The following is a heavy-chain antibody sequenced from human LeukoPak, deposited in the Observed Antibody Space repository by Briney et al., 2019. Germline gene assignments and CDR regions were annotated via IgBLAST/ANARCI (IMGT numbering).Heavy chain of an antibody. CDR2: ISSSSSYI. V-gene: IGHV3-21*01. Sequence: GGSLRLSCAASGFTFSSYSMNWVRQAPGKGLGWVSSISSSSSYIYYADSVKGRFTISRDNAKNSLYLQMNSLRAEDTAVYYCARDVAGIAAAGAPPPEDWYFDLWGRGTLVTVSS. J-gene: IGHJ2*01. CDR3: ARDVAGIAAAGAPPPEDWYFDL. D-gene: IGHD6-13*01. CDR1: GFTFSSYS.